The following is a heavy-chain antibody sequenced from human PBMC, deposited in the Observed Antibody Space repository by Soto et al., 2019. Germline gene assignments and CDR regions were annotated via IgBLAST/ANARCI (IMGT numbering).Heavy chain of an antibody. J-gene: IGHJ4*02. V-gene: IGHV4-31*03. CDR3: ARSAPIYSYFDY. Sequence: PSETLSLTCTVSGGSISSGGYYWSWIRQHPGKGLEWIGYIYYSGSTYYNPSLKSRVTISVDTSKNQFSLKLSSVTAADTAVYYCARSAPIYSYFDYWGQGTLVTVSS. CDR1: GGSISSGGYY. CDR2: IYYSGST. D-gene: IGHD5-18*01.